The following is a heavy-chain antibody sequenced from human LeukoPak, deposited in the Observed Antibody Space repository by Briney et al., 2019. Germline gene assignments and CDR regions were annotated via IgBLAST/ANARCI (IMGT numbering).Heavy chain of an antibody. CDR3: AKGYYGSGSYYMSY. J-gene: IGHJ4*02. CDR2: ISGNGGST. V-gene: IGHV3-23*01. Sequence: GGSLRLSCAASGFTFSSYAMRWVRQAPGKGLEWVSAISGNGGSTYYADSVKGRFTISRDNSKNTLYLQMNSLRAEDTAVYYCAKGYYGSGSYYMSYWGQGTLVTVSS. D-gene: IGHD3-10*01. CDR1: GFTFSSYA.